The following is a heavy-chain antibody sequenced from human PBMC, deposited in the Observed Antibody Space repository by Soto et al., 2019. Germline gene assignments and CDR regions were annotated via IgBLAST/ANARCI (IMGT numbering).Heavy chain of an antibody. J-gene: IGHJ4*02. CDR3: ASGSSVSAYIDY. V-gene: IGHV4-61*01. CDR1: GGSVSSGSYY. Sequence: QVQLQESGPGLVKPSETLSLTCTVSGGSVSSGSYYWSWIRQPPGKGLEWIGYIYNSGSTDYSPSLKSRVTISVDTSKNQFSLKLSSVTAADTALYYCASGSSVSAYIDYWGQGTLVTVSS. CDR2: IYNSGST. D-gene: IGHD6-13*01.